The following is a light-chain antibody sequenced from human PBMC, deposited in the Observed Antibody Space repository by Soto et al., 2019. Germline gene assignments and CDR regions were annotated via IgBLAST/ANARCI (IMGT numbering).Light chain of an antibody. V-gene: IGLV2-14*03. CDR3: TSYASSSTRVV. CDR2: DVT. J-gene: IGLJ2*01. Sequence: QSALTQPASVSGSPGQSITISCTGTSSDVGGYNYVSWYQQYPGQAPKLMIYDVTYRPSGVSNRFSGSKSDNTASLTISGLQAEDEAEYYCTSYASSSTRVVFGGGTELTVL. CDR1: SSDVGGYNY.